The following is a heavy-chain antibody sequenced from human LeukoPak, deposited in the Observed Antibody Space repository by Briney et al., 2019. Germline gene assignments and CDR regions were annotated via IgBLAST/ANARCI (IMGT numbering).Heavy chain of an antibody. Sequence: PSQTLSLTCTVSGGSISSGGYYWSWIRQPPGKGLEWIGYIYHSGSTYYNPSLKSRVTISVDRSKNQFSLKLNSVTAADTAVYYCARGRGRASSTWYVGFDYWGQGILVTVSS. D-gene: IGHD6-13*01. CDR2: IYHSGST. CDR1: GGSISSGGYY. V-gene: IGHV4-30-2*01. J-gene: IGHJ4*02. CDR3: ARGRGRASSTWYVGFDY.